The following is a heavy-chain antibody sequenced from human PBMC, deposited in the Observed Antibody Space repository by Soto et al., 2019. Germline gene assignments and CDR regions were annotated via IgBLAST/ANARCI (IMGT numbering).Heavy chain of an antibody. D-gene: IGHD4-17*01. V-gene: IGHV3-73*01. J-gene: IGHJ3*02. CDR3: ARHRLIWANHMTTVISNEGFDI. Sequence: EVQLVESGGGLVQPGGSLKLSCAASGFTFSVSAMHWVRQPSGKGLEWVGRIRSKAGNYATAYAASVKGRFTISRDDSKNTTYLQISSLITEDTAVYFCARHRLIWANHMTTVISNEGFDIWGQGAVVTVSS. CDR2: IRSKAGNYAT. CDR1: GFTFSVSA.